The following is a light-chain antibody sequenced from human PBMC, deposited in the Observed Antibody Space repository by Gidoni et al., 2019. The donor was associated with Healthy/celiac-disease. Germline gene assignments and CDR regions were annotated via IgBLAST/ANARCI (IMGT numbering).Light chain of an antibody. CDR2: DVS. CDR1: SSNVGCYNY. CDR3: SSYTSSSTPYV. J-gene: IGLJ1*01. Sequence: QSALTQPASVSGSPGQSTTISCPGTSSNVGCYNYVSWYQQHPGKAPQLVIYDVSKRPSGVSNRFSGSKSGNTASLTISGLQAEDEADYYCSSYTSSSTPYVFGTGTKVTVL. V-gene: IGLV2-14*01.